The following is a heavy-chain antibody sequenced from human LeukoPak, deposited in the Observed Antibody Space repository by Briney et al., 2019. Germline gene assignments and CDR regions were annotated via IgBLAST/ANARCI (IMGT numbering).Heavy chain of an antibody. D-gene: IGHD3-3*01. CDR1: GVSISSYY. Sequence: SETLSLTCTVSGVSISSYYWSWIRQPPGKGLEWIGYIYYSGSTNYNPSLKSRVTISVDTSKNQFSLKLSSVTAADTAVYYCAREVPRFDTIFGVVHDAFDIWGQGTMVTVSS. CDR3: AREVPRFDTIFGVVHDAFDI. J-gene: IGHJ3*02. V-gene: IGHV4-59*01. CDR2: IYYSGST.